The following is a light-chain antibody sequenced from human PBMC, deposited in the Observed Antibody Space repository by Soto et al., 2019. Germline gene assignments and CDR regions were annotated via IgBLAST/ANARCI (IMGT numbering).Light chain of an antibody. CDR2: KAS. Sequence: DIQMTQSPSTLSASVGDRVTITCRASQTVSRWLAWYQQKPGRAPQLLIEKASTLESGVPSRFSGSESGTDFTLTINSLQPEDYATYYCQQFHSFPITFGQGTRLEIK. V-gene: IGKV1-5*03. J-gene: IGKJ5*01. CDR1: QTVSRW. CDR3: QQFHSFPIT.